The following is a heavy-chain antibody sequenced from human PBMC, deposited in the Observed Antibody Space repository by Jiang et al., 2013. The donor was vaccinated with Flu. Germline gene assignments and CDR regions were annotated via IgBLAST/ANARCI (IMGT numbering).Heavy chain of an antibody. D-gene: IGHD2-2*01. CDR1: GGTFSSYA. CDR3: ARDRGGVVVPAAMEAYYFDY. J-gene: IGHJ4*02. CDR2: IIPIFGTA. Sequence: EVKKPGSSVKVSCKASGGTFSSYAISWVRQAPGQGLEWMGGIIPIFGTANYAQKFQGRVTITADESTSTAYMELSSLRSEDTAVYYCARDRGGVVVPAAMEAYYFDYWSQGTLVTVSS. V-gene: IGHV1-69*01.